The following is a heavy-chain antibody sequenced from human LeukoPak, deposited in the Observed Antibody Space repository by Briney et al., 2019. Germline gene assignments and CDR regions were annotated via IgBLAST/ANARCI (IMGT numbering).Heavy chain of an antibody. Sequence: ASVKVSCKASGYTFTVHYIHWVRQAPGQGPEWMGWINPNSGDANYPQKFQGRVTMTRDTSISTAYMEMSSLRSDDTAVYFCARDKGSGYLPFDFWGQGTLVTVSS. CDR2: INPNSGDA. V-gene: IGHV1-2*02. D-gene: IGHD5-18*01. CDR3: ARDKGSGYLPFDF. CDR1: GYTFTVHY. J-gene: IGHJ4*02.